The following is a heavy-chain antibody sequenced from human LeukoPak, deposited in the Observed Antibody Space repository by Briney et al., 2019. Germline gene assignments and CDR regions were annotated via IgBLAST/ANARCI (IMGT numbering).Heavy chain of an antibody. CDR1: GGSISSYY. V-gene: IGHV4-59*08. J-gene: IGHJ4*02. Sequence: SETLSLTCTVSGGSISSYYWSWIRQPPGKGLEWIGYIFYSGSTNYNPSLKSRVTISVDTSKNQVSLKLRSMTAADTAVYYCARTNPSFDYWGQGTLVTVS. CDR3: ARTNPSFDY. CDR2: IFYSGST.